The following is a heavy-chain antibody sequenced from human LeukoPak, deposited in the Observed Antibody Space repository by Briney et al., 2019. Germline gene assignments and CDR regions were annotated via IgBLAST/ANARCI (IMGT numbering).Heavy chain of an antibody. CDR1: GFTFSRYE. CDR3: ARVTYSSLDY. V-gene: IGHV3-48*03. CDR2: ITSSGSTI. Sequence: GGSLRLSRAASGFTFSRYEMNWVRQAPGKGLEWVSYITSSGSTIYYADSVKGRFTISRDNAKNSLYLQMNSLRAEDTAVYYCARVTYSSLDYWGQGTLVTVSS. D-gene: IGHD4-11*01. J-gene: IGHJ4*02.